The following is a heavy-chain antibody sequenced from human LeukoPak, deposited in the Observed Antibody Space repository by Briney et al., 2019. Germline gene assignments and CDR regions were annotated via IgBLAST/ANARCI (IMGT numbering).Heavy chain of an antibody. CDR2: IYSGGST. V-gene: IGHV3-66*01. Sequence: GGSLRLSCAASGFTVSSNYMSWVRQAPGKGLEWVSVIYSGGSTYYADSVKGRFTISRDNYKNTLYLQMNSLRAEDTAVYYCARVWGSYPYYFDYWGQGTLVTVSS. J-gene: IGHJ4*02. CDR3: ARVWGSYPYYFDY. CDR1: GFTVSSNY. D-gene: IGHD3-16*01.